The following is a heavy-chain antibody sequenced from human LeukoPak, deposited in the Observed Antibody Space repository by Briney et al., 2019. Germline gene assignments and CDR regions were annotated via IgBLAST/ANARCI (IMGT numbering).Heavy chain of an antibody. CDR1: GYTFTGYY. Sequence: ASVKVSCKASGYTFTGYYMHWVRQAPGQGLEWMGLINPTGGSTGYAQKFQGRVTMTRDMSTSTDYMELSSLRSDDTAVYYCARGRMVRGVIRHYYYMDVWGKGTTVTISS. J-gene: IGHJ6*03. CDR2: INPTGGST. V-gene: IGHV1-46*01. CDR3: ARGRMVRGVIRHYYYMDV. D-gene: IGHD3-10*01.